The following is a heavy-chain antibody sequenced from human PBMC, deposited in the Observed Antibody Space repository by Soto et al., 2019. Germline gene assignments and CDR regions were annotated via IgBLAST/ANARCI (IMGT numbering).Heavy chain of an antibody. CDR2: IIPLLDIT. V-gene: IGHV1-69*08. CDR3: VRDSPIGSTYSGYDGIDY. Sequence: QVQLVQSGAEVKKLGSSVKVSCKASGGTFSNDIITWVRQAPGQGLEWMGRIIPLLDITNYAQKFQGRVTITADKSTSTAYMELNSLRSEDTAVYYCVRDSPIGSTYSGYDGIDYWGQGTLVTVSS. J-gene: IGHJ4*02. D-gene: IGHD5-12*01. CDR1: GGTFSNDI.